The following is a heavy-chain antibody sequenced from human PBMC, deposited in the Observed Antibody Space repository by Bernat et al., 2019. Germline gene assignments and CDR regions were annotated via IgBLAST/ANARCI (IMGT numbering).Heavy chain of an antibody. D-gene: IGHD6-19*01. CDR1: GFIFDDYA. V-gene: IGHV3-9*01. CDR2: ISWNSGNI. CDR3: VKGSSAWYSPLGY. J-gene: IGHJ4*02. Sequence: EVQLVESGGGLEQPGRSLRLSCATSGFIFDDYAMHWVRQAPGKGLEWVSGISWNSGNIGYADSVKGRFTISRDNAKNSLYLQMNSLRPEDTALYYYVKGSSAWYSPLGYWGQGTLVTVSS.